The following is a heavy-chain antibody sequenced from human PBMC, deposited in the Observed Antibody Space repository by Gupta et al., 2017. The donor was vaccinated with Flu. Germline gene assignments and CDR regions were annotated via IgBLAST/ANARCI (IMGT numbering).Heavy chain of an antibody. D-gene: IGHD4-17*01. Sequence: EVQLVQSGAEVKKPGESLKISCKGSGYSFTSYWIGWVRQMPGKGLEWMGIIYPGDSDTRYSPSFQGQVTISADKSISTAYLQWSSLKASDTAMYYCARLPDPTTVTTYYFDYWGQGTLVTVSS. V-gene: IGHV5-51*01. CDR1: GYSFTSYW. CDR3: ARLPDPTTVTTYYFDY. J-gene: IGHJ4*02. CDR2: IYPGDSDT.